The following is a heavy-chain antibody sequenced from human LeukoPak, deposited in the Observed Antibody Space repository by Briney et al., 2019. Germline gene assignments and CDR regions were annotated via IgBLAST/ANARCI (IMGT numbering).Heavy chain of an antibody. J-gene: IGHJ4*02. Sequence: GGSLRLSCAASGLAFSTNSMSWVRQAPGKGLEWVANIKGDGSKQYYVDSVKGRFTISRDNAKNSLYLQMYGLTAEDTAVYYCARDGDHSCGDYWGQGTLVTVSS. D-gene: IGHD2-2*01. CDR1: GLAFSTNS. CDR3: ARDGDHSCGDY. CDR2: IKGDGSKQ. V-gene: IGHV3-7*01.